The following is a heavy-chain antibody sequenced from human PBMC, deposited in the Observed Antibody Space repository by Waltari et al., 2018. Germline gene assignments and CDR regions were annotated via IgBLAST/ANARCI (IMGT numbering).Heavy chain of an antibody. Sequence: QVQLQESGPGLVEPSQTLSLTCTVSGGSLSRGQYYWGWIRQPAGQGLGWIGRFHTSGSTEDSPAPMSRVTISIDTSKSQVSLRLTSVTAADTAVYYCARSAYCDGSTACDLVASWGQGKLVTISP. D-gene: IGHD2-21*01. CDR3: ARSAYCDGSTACDLVAS. J-gene: IGHJ4*02. CDR1: GGSLSRGQYY. V-gene: IGHV4-61*02. CDR2: FHTSGST.